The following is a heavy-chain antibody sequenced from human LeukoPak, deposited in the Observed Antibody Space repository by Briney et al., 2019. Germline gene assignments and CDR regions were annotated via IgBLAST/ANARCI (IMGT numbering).Heavy chain of an antibody. J-gene: IGHJ4*02. CDR1: GYTFTGYY. CDR3: ARDLYYDFWSGYCDY. Sequence: GASVKVSFKASGYTFTGYYMHWVRQAPGQGLKWMGWINPNSGGTNYAQKFQGRVTMTRDTSISTAYMELSRLRSDDTAVYDCARDLYYDFWSGYCDYWGQGTLVTVSS. V-gene: IGHV1-2*02. CDR2: INPNSGGT. D-gene: IGHD3-3*01.